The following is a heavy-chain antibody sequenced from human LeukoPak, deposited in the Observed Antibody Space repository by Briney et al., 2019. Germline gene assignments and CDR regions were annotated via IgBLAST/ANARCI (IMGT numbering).Heavy chain of an antibody. J-gene: IGHJ4*02. CDR1: GFTFSSYA. CDR3: ARGLYRSSP. CDR2: ISGSGFT. Sequence: GGSLRLSCAASGFTFSSYAMSWVRQAPGKGLEWVSAISGSGFTYYADSVKGRFTISRDNSKNTLYLQMNSLRAADTAVYYCARGLYRSSPWGQGTLVTVSS. V-gene: IGHV3-23*01. D-gene: IGHD6-6*01.